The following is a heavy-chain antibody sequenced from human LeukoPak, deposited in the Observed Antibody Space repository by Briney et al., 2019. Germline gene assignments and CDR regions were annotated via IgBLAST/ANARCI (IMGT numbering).Heavy chain of an antibody. CDR1: GFTHSHYW. D-gene: IGHD3-3*01. CDR2: INPGDGSTK. J-gene: IGHJ4*01. CDR3: VRDGVGTIPYDL. Sequence: GAVTLSCPSSGFTHSHYWMNGVRPPPAKGLVWVSHINPGDGSTKGYAASVKGRFTVSRDNAKNTLYLQMSSLKDEDTAVHSCVRDGVGTIPYDLWGQGTLVTVSS. V-gene: IGHV3-74*01.